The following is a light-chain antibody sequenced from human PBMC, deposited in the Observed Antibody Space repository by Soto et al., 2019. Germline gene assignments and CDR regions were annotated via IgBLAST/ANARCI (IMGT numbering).Light chain of an antibody. Sequence: IQLTQSPSSLSASVGDRVTITCRASQDIAIYLAWYQQKPGEAPKLLIYAASTLYGGVPSRFSGSGSGTDFALTITSLQAEDFATYYCQHADSFPLITFGQGTRLEIK. J-gene: IGKJ5*01. V-gene: IGKV1-9*01. CDR1: QDIAIY. CDR2: AAS. CDR3: QHADSFPLIT.